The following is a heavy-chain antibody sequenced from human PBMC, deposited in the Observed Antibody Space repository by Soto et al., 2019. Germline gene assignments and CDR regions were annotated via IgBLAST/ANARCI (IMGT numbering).Heavy chain of an antibody. CDR2: ISTYNGNT. V-gene: IGHV1-18*01. Sequence: ASVKVSCKGCGYIFASYGISWVRQAPGQGLEWMGWISTYNGNTNYAQKVQGRVTMTRDTSTSTASMELMSLRSDDTAVYYCARDRGSGYGMDVWGQGTTVTVSS. CDR3: ARDRGSGYGMDV. J-gene: IGHJ6*02. D-gene: IGHD3-10*01. CDR1: GYIFASYG.